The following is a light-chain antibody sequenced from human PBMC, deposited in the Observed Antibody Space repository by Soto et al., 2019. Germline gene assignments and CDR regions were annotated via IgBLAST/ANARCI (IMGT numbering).Light chain of an antibody. V-gene: IGLV2-14*01. CDR1: NSDVGGYKF. CDR2: EVS. J-gene: IGLJ2*01. CDR3: SSYTTSTTLEV. Sequence: QSALTQPASVSGSPGQSITISCIGTNSDVGGYKFVSWYQQHPGKAPKLMIYEVSNRPSGVSYRFSGSKSGNTASLTISGLQAEDEPDYYCSSYTTSTTLEVFGGGTKLTVL.